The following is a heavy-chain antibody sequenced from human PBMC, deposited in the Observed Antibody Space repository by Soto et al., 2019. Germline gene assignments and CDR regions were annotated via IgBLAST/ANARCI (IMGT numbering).Heavy chain of an antibody. CDR2: ISGSGGST. CDR3: AKRDWGVVAATPLGY. CDR1: GFTFSSYA. V-gene: IGHV3-23*01. J-gene: IGHJ4*02. Sequence: EVQLLESGGGLVQPGGSLRLSCAASGFTFSSYAMSWVRQAPGKRLEWVSAISGSGGSTYYADSVKGRFTISRDNSKNTRYLQMNSLRAEDTAVYYGAKRDWGVVAATPLGYWGQGTLVTVSS. D-gene: IGHD2-15*01.